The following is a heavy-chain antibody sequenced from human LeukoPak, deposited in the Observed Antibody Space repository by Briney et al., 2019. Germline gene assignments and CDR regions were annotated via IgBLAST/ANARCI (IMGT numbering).Heavy chain of an antibody. V-gene: IGHV3-74*01. CDR3: ARLTPPFDY. D-gene: IGHD3-16*01. J-gene: IGHJ4*02. CDR2: INSDGSTT. CDR1: GFTFSNYW. Sequence: GGSLRLSCAASGFTFSNYWMHWVRQAPGKGLVWVARINSDGSTTNYADSVRGRFTISRDNAKNTLYLQMNSLRAEDTAVYYCARLTPPFDYWGQGTLVTVSS.